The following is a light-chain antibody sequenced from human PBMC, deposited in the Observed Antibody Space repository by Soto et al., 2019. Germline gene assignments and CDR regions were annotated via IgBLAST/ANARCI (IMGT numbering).Light chain of an antibody. CDR1: QSVSSSY. Sequence: SLSPGERATLSCRASQSVSSSYLAWYQQKPGQAPRLLIYGASSRATGIPDRFSGSGSGTNFTLTISRLEPEDFAVYYCQQYGSSPPETFGQGTKVEIK. CDR3: QQYGSSPPET. CDR2: GAS. V-gene: IGKV3-20*01. J-gene: IGKJ1*01.